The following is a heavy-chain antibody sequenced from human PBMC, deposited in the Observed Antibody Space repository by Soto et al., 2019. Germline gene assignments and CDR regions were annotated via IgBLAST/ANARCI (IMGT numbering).Heavy chain of an antibody. J-gene: IGHJ4*02. CDR2: ISYDGSNK. CDR3: ARDRVIVIGPFDY. D-gene: IGHD2-21*01. V-gene: IGHV3-30-3*01. CDR1: GFTFSGYA. Sequence: QVQLVESGGGVVQPGRSLRLSCAASGFTFSGYAMHWFRQAPGKGLEWVAVISYDGSNKYYADSVKGRFTISRDNSKNTLYVQMNSLRAEDTAVYYCARDRVIVIGPFDYWGQGTLVTVSS.